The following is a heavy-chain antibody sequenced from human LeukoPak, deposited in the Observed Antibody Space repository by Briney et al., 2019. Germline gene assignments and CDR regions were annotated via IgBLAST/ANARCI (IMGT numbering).Heavy chain of an antibody. V-gene: IGHV1-18*04. D-gene: IGHD3-9*01. J-gene: IGHJ4*02. CDR2: INANNGNI. CDR1: GYTFTKYG. CDR3: ARNIDYNIDY. Sequence: ASVKVSCKASGYTFTKYGVSWVRQAPGQGLEWIGWINANNGNINYAQNLQGRVTVTTDTSTSTAYMELRSLRSDDTAVYYCARNIDYNIDYWGQGTLVTVSS.